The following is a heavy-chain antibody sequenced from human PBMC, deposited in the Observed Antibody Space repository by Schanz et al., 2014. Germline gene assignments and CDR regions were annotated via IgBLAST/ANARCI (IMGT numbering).Heavy chain of an antibody. CDR1: GGTFSSYT. J-gene: IGHJ6*02. CDR2: IIPVLDRR. D-gene: IGHD5-18*01. Sequence: QVQLVQSGAEVKKPGSSVKVSCKASGGTFSSYTISWVRQAPGQGLEWLGRIIPVLDRRHAAEKFQDRVTFTADMSTSTAYMELGSLRSEDTAVYYCARLLGYSYGHYYYYGMDVWGQGTMVTVSS. CDR3: ARLLGYSYGHYYYYGMDV. V-gene: IGHV1-69*02.